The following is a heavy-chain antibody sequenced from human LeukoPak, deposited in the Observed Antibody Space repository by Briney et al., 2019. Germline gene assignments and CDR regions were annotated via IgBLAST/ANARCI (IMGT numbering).Heavy chain of an antibody. CDR3: AKVPWVLRYFDWLFLNY. J-gene: IGHJ4*02. CDR2: ISYDGSNK. D-gene: IGHD3-9*01. Sequence: GGSLRLSCAASGFTFSTYGMHWVRQAPGKGLEWVAVISYDGSNKYYADSVKGRFTISRDNSKNTLYLQMNSLRAEDTAVYYCAKVPWVLRYFDWLFLNYWGQGTLVTVSS. V-gene: IGHV3-30*18. CDR1: GFTFSTYG.